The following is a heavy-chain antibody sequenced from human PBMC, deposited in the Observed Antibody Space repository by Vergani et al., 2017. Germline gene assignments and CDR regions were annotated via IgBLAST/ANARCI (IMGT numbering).Heavy chain of an antibody. CDR2: IYYSGST. CDR3: ARDLMYSSSWSVGMDV. CDR1: GVSISSGDYY. V-gene: IGHV4-30-4*08. Sequence: QVQLQESGPGLVKPSQTLSLTCTVSGVSISSGDYYWSWIRQPPGKGLEWIGYIYYSGSTYYNPSLKSRVTISVDTSKNQFSLKLSSVTAADTAVYYCARDLMYSSSWSVGMDVWGQGTTVTVSS. J-gene: IGHJ6*02. D-gene: IGHD6-13*01.